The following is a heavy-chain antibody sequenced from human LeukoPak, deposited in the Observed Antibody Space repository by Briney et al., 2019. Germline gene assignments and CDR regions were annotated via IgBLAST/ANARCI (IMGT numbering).Heavy chain of an antibody. Sequence: GESLKISCKGSGYSFTNYWIGWVRQMPGKGLQWMGVIYPGDSDTRYSPSFQGQVTISADKSISTAYLQSNSLKASDTAMYYCARTRVEMDTVCGFDYWGQGTLVTVSS. D-gene: IGHD5-24*01. CDR2: IYPGDSDT. J-gene: IGHJ4*02. V-gene: IGHV5-51*01. CDR3: ARTRVEMDTVCGFDY. CDR1: GYSFTNYW.